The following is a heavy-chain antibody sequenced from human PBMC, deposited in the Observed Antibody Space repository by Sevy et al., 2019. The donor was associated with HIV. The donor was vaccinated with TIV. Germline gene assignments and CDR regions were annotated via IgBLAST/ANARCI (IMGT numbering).Heavy chain of an antibody. D-gene: IGHD3-16*02. CDR1: GGSISSGDYY. Sequence: SETLSLTCTVSGGSISSGDYYWSWIRQPPGKGLEWIGYIYYSGSTYYHPSLKSRVTISVDTSKNQFSLKLSSVTAADTAVYYCARGDGITFGGVIRGAFDIWGQGTMVTVSS. CDR2: IYYSGST. J-gene: IGHJ3*02. CDR3: ARGDGITFGGVIRGAFDI. V-gene: IGHV4-30-4*01.